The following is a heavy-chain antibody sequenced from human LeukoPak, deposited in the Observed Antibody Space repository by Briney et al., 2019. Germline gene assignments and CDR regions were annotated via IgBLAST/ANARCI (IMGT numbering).Heavy chain of an antibody. CDR3: AKDDDWGRYKH. V-gene: IGHV3-23*01. CDR2: ISPSGDIT. CDR1: GFSFSSHG. J-gene: IGHJ1*01. Sequence: PGXSLRXXCAGSGFSFSSHGMNWVRQAPGKGLEWVSGISPSGDITYYTDSVRGRFTISRDNFKNRLSLQVNSLRAEDTAMYYCAKDDDWGRYKHWGQGTLVTVSS. D-gene: IGHD3-16*01.